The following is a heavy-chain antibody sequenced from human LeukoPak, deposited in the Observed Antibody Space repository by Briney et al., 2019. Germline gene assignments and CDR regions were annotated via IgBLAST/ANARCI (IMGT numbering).Heavy chain of an antibody. CDR3: ARGAAGTPPDYYYFGLDA. J-gene: IGHJ6*02. Sequence: GESLKISCKGSGYRFTDYWNGWVREMPGKGLEWMGIIYPGESDTRYSPSFQGQVTVSADNSTNTAHLQWSSLTASSTAIYYCARGAAGTPPDYYYFGLDAWGQGTTVRVSS. D-gene: IGHD6-13*01. V-gene: IGHV5-51*01. CDR2: IYPGESDT. CDR1: GYRFTDYW.